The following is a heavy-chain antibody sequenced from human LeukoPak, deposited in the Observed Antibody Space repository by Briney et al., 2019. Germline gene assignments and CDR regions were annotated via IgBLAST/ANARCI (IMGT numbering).Heavy chain of an antibody. J-gene: IGHJ5*02. CDR2: IYYSGNT. D-gene: IGHD3-10*01. CDR3: ARNHGSGRGEWFDP. V-gene: IGHV4-39*01. CDR1: GASISSSNSY. Sequence: SETLSLTCAVSGASISSSNSYWGWIRQPPGKGLEWIGSIYYSGNTYYNASLKSRVTISVDTSKNQFSLKLTSVTAADTAVYYCARNHGSGRGEWFDPWGQGTLVTVSS.